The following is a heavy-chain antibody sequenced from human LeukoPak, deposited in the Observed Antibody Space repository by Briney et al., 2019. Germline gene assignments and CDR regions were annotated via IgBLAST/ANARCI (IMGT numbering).Heavy chain of an antibody. J-gene: IGHJ3*02. Sequence: SVKVSCKASGGTFSSYAISWVRQDPGQGLEWMGGIIPIFGTANYAQKFQGRVTITADKSTSTAYMELSSLRSEDTAVYYCARGWGLRGAAFDIWGQGTMVTVSS. D-gene: IGHD2-21*02. V-gene: IGHV1-69*06. CDR3: ARGWGLRGAAFDI. CDR2: IIPIFGTA. CDR1: GGTFSSYA.